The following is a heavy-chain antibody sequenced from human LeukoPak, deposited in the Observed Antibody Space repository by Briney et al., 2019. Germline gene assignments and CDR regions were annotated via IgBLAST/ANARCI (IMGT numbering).Heavy chain of an antibody. D-gene: IGHD6-19*01. CDR2: ISAYNGNT. Sequence: ASVKVSCKASGYTFTSYGISWVRQAPGQGLEWMGWISAYNGNTNYAQKFQGRVTITADESTSTAYMELSSLRSEDTAVYCCARGVSGWYGWYFDLWGRGTLVTVSS. CDR3: ARGVSGWYGWYFDL. J-gene: IGHJ2*01. V-gene: IGHV1-18*01. CDR1: GYTFTSYG.